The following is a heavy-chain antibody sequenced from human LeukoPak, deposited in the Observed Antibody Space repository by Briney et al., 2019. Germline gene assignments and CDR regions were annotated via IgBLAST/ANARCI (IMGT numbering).Heavy chain of an antibody. V-gene: IGHV1-8*03. J-gene: IGHJ4*02. CDR3: ARCLSTIVRGVINYSFDY. CDR1: VYTFTSYD. D-gene: IGHD3-10*01. CDR2: MNPNSGNT. Sequence: GASVKVSRKASVYTFTSYDINWGRQATGQGLEWMGLMNPNSGNTGYAQNFQGRVTITRNTSIRTACMELSSLRSEDTAVYYCARCLSTIVRGVINYSFDYWGQGTLVTVSS.